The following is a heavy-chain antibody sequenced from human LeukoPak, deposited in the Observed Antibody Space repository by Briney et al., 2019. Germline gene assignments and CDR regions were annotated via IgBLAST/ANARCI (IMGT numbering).Heavy chain of an antibody. V-gene: IGHV4-34*01. D-gene: IGHD3-10*01. J-gene: IGHJ3*02. Sequence: SETLSLTCAVYGGSFSGYYWSWIRQPPGKGLEWIGEINHSGSTNYNPSLKSRVTISVDTSKNQFSLKLSSVTAADTAVDYCARWHYYGSGSYYKHAFDIWGQGTMVTVSS. CDR1: GGSFSGYY. CDR3: ARWHYYGSGSYYKHAFDI. CDR2: INHSGST.